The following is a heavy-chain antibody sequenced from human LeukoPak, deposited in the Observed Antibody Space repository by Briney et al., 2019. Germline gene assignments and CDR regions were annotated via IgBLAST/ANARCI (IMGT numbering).Heavy chain of an antibody. CDR2: ISSSSSTI. Sequence: GGSLRLSCAASGFTFSSYSMNWVRQAPGKGLEWVSYISSSSSTIYYADSVKGRFTISRDNAKNSLYLQMNSLRAEDTAVYYCAREWGQWLALSYHGMDVWGQGTTVTVSS. CDR1: GFTFSSYS. D-gene: IGHD6-19*01. V-gene: IGHV3-48*01. CDR3: AREWGQWLALSYHGMDV. J-gene: IGHJ6*02.